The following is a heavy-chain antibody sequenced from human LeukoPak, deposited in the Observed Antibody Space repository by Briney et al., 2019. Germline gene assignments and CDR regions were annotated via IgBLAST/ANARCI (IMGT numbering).Heavy chain of an antibody. CDR3: ARISGGAGYNSNWFDP. CDR1: GYSISGGYF. Sequence: SETLSLTCDVSGYSISGGYFWSWIRQPPGKGLEWIGYIYYSGSTNYNPSLESRVTISVDTSKNQFSLKPSSVTAADTAVYYCARISGGAGYNSNWFDPWGQGTLVTVSS. CDR2: IYYSGST. V-gene: IGHV4-38-2*01. D-gene: IGHD5-24*01. J-gene: IGHJ5*02.